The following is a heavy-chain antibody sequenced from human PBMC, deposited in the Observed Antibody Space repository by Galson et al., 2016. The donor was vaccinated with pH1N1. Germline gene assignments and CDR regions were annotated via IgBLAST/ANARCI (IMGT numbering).Heavy chain of an antibody. V-gene: IGHV1-18*01. D-gene: IGHD3-16*01. CDR2: VSTSNGNT. CDR3: ARPEYVDVDLKDWYFDL. CDR1: GYTFTSYG. Sequence: SVKVSCKASGYTFTSYGISWVRQAPGQGLEFMGWVSTSNGNTHFAQKFQGRVTLTTDTSTSTAYMELRSLRSDDTAVYYCARPEYVDVDLKDWYFDLWGRGTLVTVSS. J-gene: IGHJ2*01.